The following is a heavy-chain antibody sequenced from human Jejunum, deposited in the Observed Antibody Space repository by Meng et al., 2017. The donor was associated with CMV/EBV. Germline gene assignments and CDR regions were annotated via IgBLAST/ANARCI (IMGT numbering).Heavy chain of an antibody. D-gene: IGHD2-2*01. V-gene: IGHV4-59*01. J-gene: IGHJ4*02. CDR1: GGSISRSY. CDR2: IYYSGIT. Sequence: TVSGGSISRSYWSWIRQPPGKGLEWVGYIYYSGITNYNPSLKSRVTISVDTSKNQFSLKLTSVTAADTAVYYCARARVPAAPNYDYWGQGTLVTVSS. CDR3: ARARVPAAPNYDY.